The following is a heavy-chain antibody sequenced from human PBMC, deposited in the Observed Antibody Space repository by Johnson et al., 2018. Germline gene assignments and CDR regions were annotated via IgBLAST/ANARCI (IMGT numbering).Heavy chain of an antibody. CDR2: ISSSSSYI. J-gene: IGHJ1*01. D-gene: IGHD1-26*01. Sequence: VQLVQSGGGLVKPGGSLRLSCAASGFTFSSYSMNWVRQAPGKGLEWVSSISSSSSYIYYADSVKGRFTISRDNSKNTLYLQMNSLRAEETAVYYCAKEGVMEWEYYGPFQYWGPGTLVTVSS. CDR3: AKEGVMEWEYYGPFQY. V-gene: IGHV3-21*01. CDR1: GFTFSSYS.